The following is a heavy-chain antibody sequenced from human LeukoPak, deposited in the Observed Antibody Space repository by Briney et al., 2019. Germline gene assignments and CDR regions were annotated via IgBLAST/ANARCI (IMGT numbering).Heavy chain of an antibody. Sequence: PGGSLRLSCAASGFTFSSYGMHWVRQAPGKGLEWVAVISYDGSNKYYADSVKGRFTISRDNSKNTLYLQMNSLRAEDTAVYYCAKEGEDIVVVPAAMTLGYYFDYWGQGTLVTVSS. J-gene: IGHJ4*02. CDR1: GFTFSSYG. CDR3: AKEGEDIVVVPAAMTLGYYFDY. V-gene: IGHV3-30*18. D-gene: IGHD2-2*01. CDR2: ISYDGSNK.